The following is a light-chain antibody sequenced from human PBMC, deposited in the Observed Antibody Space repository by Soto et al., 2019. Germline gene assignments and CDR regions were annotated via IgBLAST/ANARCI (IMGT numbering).Light chain of an antibody. J-gene: IGLJ3*02. CDR3: TSYTTINTWV. V-gene: IGLV2-14*01. CDR2: EVT. CDR1: SSDVGSYDY. Sequence: QSALTQTASVSGSPGQSITISCTGTSSDVGSYDYVSWYQHHPGKDPKLMIYEVTNRPSGVSNRFSGSKSGNTASRTISGRQAEDETDYYSTSYTTINTWVFGGRTRLTGL.